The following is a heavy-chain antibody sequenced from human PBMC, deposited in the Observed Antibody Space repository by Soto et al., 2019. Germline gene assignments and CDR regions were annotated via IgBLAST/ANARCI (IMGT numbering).Heavy chain of an antibody. CDR1: GGSISSSSYY. CDR2: IYHSGST. V-gene: IGHV4-39*07. CDR3: ARAPAMDA. J-gene: IGHJ6*02. Sequence: NPSETLSLTCTVSGGSISSSSYYWGWIRQPPGKGLEWIGSIYHSGSTNYNPSLKSRVTISVDKSKNQFSLKLSSVTAADTAVYYYARAPAMDAWGQDAALTVSS.